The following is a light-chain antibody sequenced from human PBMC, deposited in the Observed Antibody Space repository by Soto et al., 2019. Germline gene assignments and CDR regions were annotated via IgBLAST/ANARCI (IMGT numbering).Light chain of an antibody. CDR1: QSLSTNY. Sequence: EIALTQSPGTLSLSPGERDTLSCRASQSLSTNYLAWYQKRPGQSPRLLVYGASSRDTGIPDRFSGSGFGTDFALTISRLEPEDSAVYYCHQYDNAPFTFGPGTSVGIK. CDR2: GAS. J-gene: IGKJ3*01. V-gene: IGKV3-20*01. CDR3: HQYDNAPFT.